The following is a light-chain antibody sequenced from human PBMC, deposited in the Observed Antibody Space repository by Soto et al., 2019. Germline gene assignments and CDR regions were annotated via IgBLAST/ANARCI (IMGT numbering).Light chain of an antibody. CDR1: QSIGRF. CDR2: DAS. V-gene: IGKV1-5*01. CDR3: QQYNSYSSIT. Sequence: DIQMTQSPNSVSASVGDRVTITCRASQSIGRFLAWYQHQPGKAPKLPIYDASTLESGVPSRFSGSGSGTEFTLTISSLQPDDFATYYCQQYNSYSSITFGQGTRLAI. J-gene: IGKJ5*01.